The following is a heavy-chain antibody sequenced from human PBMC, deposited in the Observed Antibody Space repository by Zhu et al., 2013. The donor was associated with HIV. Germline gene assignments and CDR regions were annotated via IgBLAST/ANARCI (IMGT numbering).Heavy chain of an antibody. D-gene: IGHD4-17*01. Sequence: QVQVVQSGPEVGKPGASVTVSCKASGYTFSGHYLHWVRQAPGQGLEWMGWINPNSGGTNYAQKFQGRVTMTRDTSISTAYMELSRLRSDDTAVYYCATSAHGDYANWGQGTLVTVSS. CDR1: GYTFSGHY. J-gene: IGHJ4*02. CDR3: ATSAHGDYAN. CDR2: INPNSGGT. V-gene: IGHV1-2*02.